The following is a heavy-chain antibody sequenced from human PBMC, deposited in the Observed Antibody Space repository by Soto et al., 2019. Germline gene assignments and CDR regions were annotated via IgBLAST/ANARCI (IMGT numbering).Heavy chain of an antibody. CDR2: ISYDGSNK. V-gene: IGHV3-30*03. CDR1: GFTFSSYG. D-gene: IGHD3-10*01. Sequence: GGSLRLSCAASGFTFSSYGMHWVRQAPGKGLEWVAVISYDGSNKYYADSVKGRFTISRDNSKNTLYLQMNSLRAEDTAVYYCARDKGITMVRGVIAADAFDIWGQGTMVTVSS. J-gene: IGHJ3*02. CDR3: ARDKGITMVRGVIAADAFDI.